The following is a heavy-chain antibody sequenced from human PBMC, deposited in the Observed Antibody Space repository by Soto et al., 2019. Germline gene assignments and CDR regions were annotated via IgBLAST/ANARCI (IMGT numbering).Heavy chain of an antibody. CDR2: IYYSGST. V-gene: IGHV4-31*03. Sequence: PSETLSLTCTVSGGSISSGGYYWSWIRQHPGKGLEWIGYIYYSGSTYYNPSLKSRVTISVDTSKNQFSLKLSSVTAADTAVYYCARDQAYYDILTGYGGMDVWGQGTTVTV. CDR3: ARDQAYYDILTGYGGMDV. CDR1: GGSISSGGYY. J-gene: IGHJ6*02. D-gene: IGHD3-9*01.